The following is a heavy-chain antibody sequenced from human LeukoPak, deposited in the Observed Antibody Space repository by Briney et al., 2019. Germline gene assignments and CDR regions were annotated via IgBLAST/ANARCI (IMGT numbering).Heavy chain of an antibody. D-gene: IGHD2-15*01. Sequence: GGSLRLSCAASGFTFSSYWMHWVRQAPGKGLVWVSRINSDGSSTSYADSVKGRFTISRDNAKNTLYLQMNSLRAEDTAVYYCARSLYCSGGSCSFDEAFDIWGQGTMVTVSS. CDR1: GFTFSSYW. J-gene: IGHJ3*02. CDR3: ARSLYCSGGSCSFDEAFDI. V-gene: IGHV3-74*01. CDR2: INSDGSST.